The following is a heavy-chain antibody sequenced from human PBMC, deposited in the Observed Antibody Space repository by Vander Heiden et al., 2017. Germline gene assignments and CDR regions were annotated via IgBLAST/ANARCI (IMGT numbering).Heavy chain of an antibody. V-gene: IGHV3-33*01. CDR3: ARDGGYSSGKYYFDY. D-gene: IGHD6-19*01. Sequence: QVQLVESGGGVVQPGRSLRLCCAASGFTFSSYGMHWVRQAPGKGLEWVAVIWYDGSNKYYADSVKGRFTISRDNSKNTLYLQMNSLRAEDTAVYYCARDGGYSSGKYYFDYWGQGTLVTVSS. CDR2: IWYDGSNK. CDR1: GFTFSSYG. J-gene: IGHJ4*02.